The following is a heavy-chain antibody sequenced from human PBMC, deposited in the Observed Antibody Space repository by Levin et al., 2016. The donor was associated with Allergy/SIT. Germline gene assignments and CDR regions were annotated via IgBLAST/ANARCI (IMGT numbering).Heavy chain of an antibody. CDR2: ISLSSSYT. V-gene: IGHV3-11*06. Sequence: GGSLRLSCEVSGYSFSDYYMSWIRQGPGKGLEWVSYISLSSSYTKYADSVKGRFTISRDDAKNSLYLQMNSLRGEDTAVYYCARQGGSGWSHDFWGQGTLVTVSS. CDR3: ARQGGSGWSHDF. CDR1: GYSFSDYY. J-gene: IGHJ4*02. D-gene: IGHD6-19*01.